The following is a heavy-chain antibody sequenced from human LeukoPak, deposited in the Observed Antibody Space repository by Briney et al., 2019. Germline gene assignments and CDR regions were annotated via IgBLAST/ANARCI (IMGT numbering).Heavy chain of an antibody. J-gene: IGHJ4*02. Sequence: GGSLRLSCAASGFTFSSYWMHWVRQVPGKGLVWVSHINSDGSSTIYADSVKGRFTISRDNAKNTVYLQMNSLRAEDTAVYYCATSRTFDHWGQGTLVTVSS. CDR2: INSDGSST. CDR1: GFTFSSYW. CDR3: ATSRTFDH. V-gene: IGHV3-74*01. D-gene: IGHD2-8*01.